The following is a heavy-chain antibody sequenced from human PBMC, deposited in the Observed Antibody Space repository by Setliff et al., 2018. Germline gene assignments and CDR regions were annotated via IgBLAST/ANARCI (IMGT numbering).Heavy chain of an antibody. D-gene: IGHD3-22*01. J-gene: IGHJ3*02. V-gene: IGHV4-30-4*08. CDR3: ASAPLLYSDSSGLSGTFDI. CDR1: GGTISSGDYY. CDR2: IYYSGST. Sequence: TLSLTCTVSGGTISSGDYYWSWIRQPPGKGLEFVGYIYYSGSTYYNPSLKSLVPISIDTSKNQFSLKVNSVTAAVTAVYYCASAPLLYSDSSGLSGTFDIWGQGTMVTVSS.